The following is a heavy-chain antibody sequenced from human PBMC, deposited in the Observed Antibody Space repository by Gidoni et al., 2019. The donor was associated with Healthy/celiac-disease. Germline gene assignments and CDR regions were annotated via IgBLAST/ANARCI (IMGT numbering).Heavy chain of an antibody. CDR3: ARGEGSGWLDY. CDR1: GGSISSGDYY. J-gene: IGHJ4*02. V-gene: IGHV4-30-4*01. CDR2: IYYSGST. D-gene: IGHD6-19*01. Sequence: QVQLQESGPGLVKPSQTLSLTCNVSGGSISSGDYYWSWIRQHPGKGLEWIGYIYYSGSTYYNPSLKSRVTISVDTSKNQCSLKLSSVTAADTAVYYCARGEGSGWLDYWGQGTLVTVSS.